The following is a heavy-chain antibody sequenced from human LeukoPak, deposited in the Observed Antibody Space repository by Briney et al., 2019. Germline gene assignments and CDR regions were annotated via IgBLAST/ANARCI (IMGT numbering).Heavy chain of an antibody. V-gene: IGHV3-30-3*01. CDR2: ISYDGSNK. CDR1: GFTFSSYA. Sequence: GGSLRLSCAASGFTFSSYAMHWVRQAAGKGLEWVAVISYDGSNKYYADSVKGRFTISRDNSKNTLYLQMNSLRAEDTAVYYCARAGLSVAGTDYWGQGTLVTVSS. D-gene: IGHD6-19*01. CDR3: ARAGLSVAGTDY. J-gene: IGHJ4*02.